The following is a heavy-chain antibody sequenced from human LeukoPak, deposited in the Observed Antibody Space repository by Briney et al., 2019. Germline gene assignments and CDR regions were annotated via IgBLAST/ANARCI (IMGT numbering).Heavy chain of an antibody. CDR1: GYTFTGYY. J-gene: IGHJ4*02. D-gene: IGHD3-10*01. Sequence: ASVKVSCKASGYTFTGYYMHWVRQAPGQGLEWMGWINPNSGGTNYAQKFQGRVTMTRDTSISTAYMELSRLRSEDTAVYYCARAITMVRGVTDYWGQGTLVTVSS. V-gene: IGHV1-2*02. CDR3: ARAITMVRGVTDY. CDR2: INPNSGGT.